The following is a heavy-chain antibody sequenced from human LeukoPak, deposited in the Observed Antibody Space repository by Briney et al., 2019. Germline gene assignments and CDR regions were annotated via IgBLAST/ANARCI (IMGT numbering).Heavy chain of an antibody. D-gene: IGHD4-17*01. CDR1: GYNFANSW. CDR3: ARQYGRPFDY. CDR2: IYPGDSDT. Sequence: PGESLKISCKGSGYNFANSWIGWVRQMPGKGLEWMGIIYPGDSDTRYSPSFQGQVSISVDKSVSTTYLQWSSLKVSDTAMYYCARQYGRPFDYWGQGTLATVSS. J-gene: IGHJ4*02. V-gene: IGHV5-51*01.